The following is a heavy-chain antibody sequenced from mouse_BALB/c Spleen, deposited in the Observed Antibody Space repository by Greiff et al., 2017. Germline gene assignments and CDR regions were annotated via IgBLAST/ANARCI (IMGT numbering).Heavy chain of an antibody. J-gene: IGHJ3*01. Sequence: EVKLMESGAELVKPGASVKLSCTASGFNIKDTYMHWVKQRPEQGLEWIGRIDPANGNTKYDPKFQGKATITADTSSNTAYLQLSSLTSEDTAVYYCAGGLLGWFAYWGQGTLVTVSA. CDR3: AGGLLGWFAY. D-gene: IGHD1-1*01. V-gene: IGHV14-3*02. CDR2: IDPANGNT. CDR1: GFNIKDTY.